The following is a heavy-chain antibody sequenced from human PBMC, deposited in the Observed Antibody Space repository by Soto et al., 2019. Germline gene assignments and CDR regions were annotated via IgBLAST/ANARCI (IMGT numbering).Heavy chain of an antibody. CDR2: ISGSGGST. V-gene: IGHV3-23*01. Sequence: GGSLRLSCAASGFTFSNYAMNWVRQAPGKGLEWVSAISGSGGSTYYADSVKGRFTISRDNSKNTLYLQMNSLRAEDTAVYYCAMRLWFGELLTPDAFDIWGQGTMVTVSS. CDR3: AMRLWFGELLTPDAFDI. D-gene: IGHD3-10*01. J-gene: IGHJ3*02. CDR1: GFTFSNYA.